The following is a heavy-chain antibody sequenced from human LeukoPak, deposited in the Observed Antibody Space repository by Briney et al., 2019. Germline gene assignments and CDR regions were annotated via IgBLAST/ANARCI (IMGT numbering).Heavy chain of an antibody. J-gene: IGHJ6*02. CDR2: TYPGDSDT. CDR1: GYSFTSYW. Sequence: GESLQISCKGSGYSFTSYWIGWVRQLPGKGLEWMGITYPGDSDTRYSPSFQGQVTISADKSISTAYLQWSSLKASDTAMYYCARAVVPAAGCYYYGMDVWGQGTTVTVSS. V-gene: IGHV5-51*01. CDR3: ARAVVPAAGCYYYGMDV. D-gene: IGHD2-2*01.